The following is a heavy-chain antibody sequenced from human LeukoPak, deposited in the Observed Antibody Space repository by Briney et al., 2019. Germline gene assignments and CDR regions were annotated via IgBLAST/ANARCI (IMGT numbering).Heavy chain of an antibody. CDR3: ARGGQDTNGYLIWFDT. CDR1: GGSITTHY. Sequence: SSETLSLTCTVSGGSITTHYWSWIRQAPGKALEWIGYISYSGNTYYNPFLKSRVTISRDMSKNQFSLKLTSVTAADTAVYYCARGGQDTNGYLIWFDTWGQGTLVTVSS. J-gene: IGHJ5*02. V-gene: IGHV4-59*11. D-gene: IGHD2-8*01. CDR2: ISYSGNT.